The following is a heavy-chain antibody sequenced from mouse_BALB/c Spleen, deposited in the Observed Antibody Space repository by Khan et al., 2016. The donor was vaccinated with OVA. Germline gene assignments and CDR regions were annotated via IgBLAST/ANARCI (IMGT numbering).Heavy chain of an antibody. D-gene: IGHD2-3*01. CDR3: ARTGYYYFDY. CDR1: GFTFSGFG. CDR2: ISSGSSTI. V-gene: IGHV5-17*02. J-gene: IGHJ2*01. Sequence: EVQLVESGGGLVQPGGSRKPSCAASGFTFSGFGMHWVRQAPEKGLEWVAYISSGSSTIYYADTVKGRFTISRDNPKNTLFLQMTSLRSEDTAMYFCARTGYYYFDYWGQGTTLTVSS.